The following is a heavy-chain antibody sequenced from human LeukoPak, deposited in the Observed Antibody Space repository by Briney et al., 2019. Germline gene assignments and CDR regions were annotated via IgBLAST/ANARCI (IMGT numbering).Heavy chain of an antibody. CDR2: MNPNSGNT. J-gene: IGHJ3*02. V-gene: IGHV1-8*01. D-gene: IGHD2-21*02. CDR3: ARGSPSYCGGDCYPDDAFDI. Sequence: ASVKVSCKASGYTITSYDINWVRQATGQGLEWMGWMNPNSGNTGYAQKFQGRVTMTRNTSISTAYMELSSLRSEDTAVYYCARGSPSYCGGDCYPDDAFDIWGQGTMVTVSS. CDR1: GYTITSYD.